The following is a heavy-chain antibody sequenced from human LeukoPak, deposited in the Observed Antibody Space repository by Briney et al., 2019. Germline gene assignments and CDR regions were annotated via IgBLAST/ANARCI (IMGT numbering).Heavy chain of an antibody. CDR1: GFSFTTYG. CDR2: IQYDGDDK. J-gene: IGHJ4*02. D-gene: IGHD6-6*01. Sequence: PGESLRLSCATSGFSFTTYGIHWVRQAPGKGLEWVAFIQYDGDDKFYADSVKGRFTISRDNSKKTVYLQMNRLRPEDTAVYYCAKEVQLMPFDYWGQGTLVTVSS. V-gene: IGHV3-30*02. CDR3: AKEVQLMPFDY.